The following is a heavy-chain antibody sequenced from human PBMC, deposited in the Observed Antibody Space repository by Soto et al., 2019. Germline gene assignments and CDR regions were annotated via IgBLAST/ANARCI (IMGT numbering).Heavy chain of an antibody. V-gene: IGHV4-34*01. Sequence: PSETLSLTCAVYGGSFSGYYWSWIRQPPGKGLEWIGEINHSGSTNYNPSLKSRVTISVDTSKNQFSLKLSSVTAADTAVYYCARASRGRVSSSANYYYYGMDVWGQGTTVTVS. CDR3: ARASRGRVSSSANYYYYGMDV. CDR2: INHSGST. D-gene: IGHD6-6*01. CDR1: GGSFSGYY. J-gene: IGHJ6*02.